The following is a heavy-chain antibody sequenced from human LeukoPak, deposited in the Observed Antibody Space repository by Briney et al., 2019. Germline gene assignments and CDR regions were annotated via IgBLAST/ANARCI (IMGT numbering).Heavy chain of an antibody. J-gene: IGHJ4*02. CDR2: IYYSGST. V-gene: IGHV4-59*01. CDR3: ARTYSSSWYRIDY. Sequence: PSETLSLTCTVSGGSISSYYWSWIRQPPGKGLEWIGYIYYSGSTNYNPSLKSRVTISVDTCKNQFSLKLSSVTAADTAVYYCARTYSSSWYRIDYWGQGTLVTVSS. D-gene: IGHD6-13*01. CDR1: GGSISSYY.